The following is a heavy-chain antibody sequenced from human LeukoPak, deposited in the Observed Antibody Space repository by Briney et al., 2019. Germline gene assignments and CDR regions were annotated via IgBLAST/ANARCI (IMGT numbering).Heavy chain of an antibody. D-gene: IGHD6-13*01. CDR1: GGSISSYY. CDR3: ARGPLGTIAAAEYYFDY. Sequence: PSETLSLTCTVSGGSISSYYWSWIRQPPGKGLEWIGYIYYSGSTNYNPSLKSRVTISVDTSKNQFSLKLSSVTAADTAVYYCARGPLGTIAAAEYYFDYWGQGTLVTVSS. CDR2: IYYSGST. J-gene: IGHJ4*02. V-gene: IGHV4-59*12.